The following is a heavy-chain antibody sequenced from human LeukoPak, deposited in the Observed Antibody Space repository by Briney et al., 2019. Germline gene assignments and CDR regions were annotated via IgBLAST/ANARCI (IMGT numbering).Heavy chain of an antibody. CDR3: ARGADIVVNYYYGMDV. Sequence: PGGSLRLSCAASGFTFSSYSMNWVRQAPGKGLEWVSYISSSSSTIYYADSVKGRFTISRDNAKNSLYLQMNSLRAEDTAVYYCARGADIVVNYYYGMDVWGQGTTVTVSS. CDR1: GFTFSSYS. D-gene: IGHD2-2*01. J-gene: IGHJ6*02. CDR2: ISSSSSTI. V-gene: IGHV3-48*01.